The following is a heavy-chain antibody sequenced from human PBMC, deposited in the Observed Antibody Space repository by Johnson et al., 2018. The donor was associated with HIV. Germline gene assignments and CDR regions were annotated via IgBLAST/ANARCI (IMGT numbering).Heavy chain of an antibody. J-gene: IGHJ3*02. Sequence: VQLVESGGGLVQPGRSLRLSCAASGFTFDDYAMHWVRQAPGKGLEWVSGIYSGGSTYYADSVKGRFTISRDNSKDTLYLEMNSLRAEDTAGYYCARGPSPHNFWSGVGPVGGAFDIWGQGTMVTVSS. CDR2: IYSGGST. CDR1: GFTFDDYA. CDR3: ARGPSPHNFWSGVGPVGGAFDI. V-gene: IGHV3-66*02. D-gene: IGHD3-3*01.